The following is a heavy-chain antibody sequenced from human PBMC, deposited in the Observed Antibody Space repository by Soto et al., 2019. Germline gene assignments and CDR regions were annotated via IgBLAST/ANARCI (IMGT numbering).Heavy chain of an antibody. Sequence: QVQLVDSGGGVVQPGRSLRLSCAASGFTFSSYGMHWVRQAPGKGLEWVAVIWYDGSNKYYADSVKGRFTISRDNSKNTLYLQMNSLRAEDTAVYYCAREGYKSMDGFFDYWGQGTLVTVSS. CDR2: IWYDGSNK. V-gene: IGHV3-33*01. CDR3: AREGYKSMDGFFDY. D-gene: IGHD1-1*01. CDR1: GFTFSSYG. J-gene: IGHJ4*02.